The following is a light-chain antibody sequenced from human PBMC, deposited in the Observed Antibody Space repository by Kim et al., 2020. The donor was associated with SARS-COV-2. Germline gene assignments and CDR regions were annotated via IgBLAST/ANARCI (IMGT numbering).Light chain of an antibody. CDR1: QSISSN. V-gene: IGKV3-15*01. Sequence: EIVMTQSPATLSVSPGERVTLSCRASQSISSNLGWYQQEPGQAPRLLIYGASTRATGIPVRFSGSGSGTEFTLTISSLQSEDFAVYCWQQDKDWHWTFGQGTKVDIK. CDR3: QQDKDWHWT. J-gene: IGKJ1*01. CDR2: GAS.